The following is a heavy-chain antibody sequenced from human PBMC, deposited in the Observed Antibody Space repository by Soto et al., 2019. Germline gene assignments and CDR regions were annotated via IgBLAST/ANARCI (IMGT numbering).Heavy chain of an antibody. CDR3: ARGGLGYCSGGSCYSAELSRYYYGMDV. J-gene: IGHJ6*02. D-gene: IGHD2-15*01. CDR1: GGSISSGGYY. V-gene: IGHV4-31*03. CDR2: IYYSGST. Sequence: QVQLQESGPGLVKPSQPLSLTCTVSGGSISSGGYYWSWIRQHPGKGLEWSGYIYYSGSTYYNPSLKSRVTIAVDTYKNQCSLKLSSVSAADTAVYYCARGGLGYCSGGSCYSAELSRYYYGMDVWGQGTTVTVSS.